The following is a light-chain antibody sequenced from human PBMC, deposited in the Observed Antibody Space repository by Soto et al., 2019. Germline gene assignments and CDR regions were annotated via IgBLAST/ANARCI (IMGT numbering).Light chain of an antibody. CDR2: DVS. CDR1: SSDVGGYNY. CDR3: SSYTSSREKV. V-gene: IGLV2-14*01. J-gene: IGLJ1*01. Sequence: QSALTQPASVSGSPGQSITFSCTGTSSDVGGYNYVSWYQQYPGKAPKLMIHDVSNRHSGVSNRFSGSKSGNTASLTISGLQAEDEADYYCSSYTSSREKVFGTGTKLTVL.